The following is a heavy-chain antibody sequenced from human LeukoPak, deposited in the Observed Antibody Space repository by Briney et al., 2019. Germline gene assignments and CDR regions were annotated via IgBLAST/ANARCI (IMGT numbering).Heavy chain of an antibody. Sequence: SGPTLVNPTQTLTLTCTFSGFSLTTSGVGVGWIRQPPGKALEWLALIYWDDDKRYSPSLKSGLTVTKSRSKDQVFLIMTNMDAVDTATYYCVGSSAYDRSGYDYWGRGTLVTVSS. CDR2: IYWDDDK. D-gene: IGHD3-10*01. J-gene: IGHJ4*02. CDR3: VGSSAYDRSGYDY. CDR1: GFSLTTSGVG. V-gene: IGHV2-5*02.